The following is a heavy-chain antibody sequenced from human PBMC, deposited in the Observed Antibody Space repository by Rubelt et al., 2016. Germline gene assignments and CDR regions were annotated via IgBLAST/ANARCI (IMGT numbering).Heavy chain of an antibody. Sequence: QVQLQQWGAGLLKPSETLSLTCAVYGGSFSGYYWSWIRQPPGKGLEWIGEINHSGGTNYNPSLKSRVTMSVDPSKIQFSLKLSAVTAADTAVYYCARGKEGLGVTMMDYWGQGTLVTVSS. CDR2: INHSGGT. J-gene: IGHJ4*02. V-gene: IGHV4-34*01. CDR1: GGSFSGYY. CDR3: ARGKEGLGVTMMDY. D-gene: IGHD3-22*01.